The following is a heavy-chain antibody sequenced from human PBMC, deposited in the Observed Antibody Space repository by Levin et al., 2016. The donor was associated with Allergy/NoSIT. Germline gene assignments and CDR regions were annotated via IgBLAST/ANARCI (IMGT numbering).Heavy chain of an antibody. V-gene: IGHV3-23*01. CDR1: GFTFSSYA. CDR3: AKDRWGLWFGDY. CDR2: ISGSGGST. J-gene: IGHJ4*02. D-gene: IGHD3-10*01. Sequence: GESLKISCAASGFTFSSYAMSWVRQAPGKGLEWVSAISGSGGSTYYADSVKGRFTISRDNSKNTLYLQMNSLRAEDTAVYYCAKDRWGLWFGDYWGQGTLVTVSS.